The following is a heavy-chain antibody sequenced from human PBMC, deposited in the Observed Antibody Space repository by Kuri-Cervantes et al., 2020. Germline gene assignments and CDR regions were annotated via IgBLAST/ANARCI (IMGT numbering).Heavy chain of an antibody. V-gene: IGHV3-23*01. J-gene: IGHJ4*02. CDR1: GFTVSSNY. Sequence: GESLKISCAASGFTVSSNYMSWVRQAPGKGLEWVSAISGSGGSTYYADSVKGRFTISRDNSKNTLYLQMNSLRAEDTAVYYCASSGSYYPFDYWGQGTLVTVSS. D-gene: IGHD1-26*01. CDR2: ISGSGGST. CDR3: ASSGSYYPFDY.